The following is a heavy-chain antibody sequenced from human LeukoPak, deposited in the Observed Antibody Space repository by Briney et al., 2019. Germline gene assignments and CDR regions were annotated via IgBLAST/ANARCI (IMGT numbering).Heavy chain of an antibody. Sequence: SETLSPTCAVSGGSISSTSYYWAWIRQPPGKGLEWIGTIYYSGSTYHNPSLKSRVTMSVDTSRNQFSLKLSSVDAADTAVYYCAKAGVRYFDSSGLYAFDFWGQGTTVTVSS. CDR3: AKAGVRYFDSSGLYAFDF. J-gene: IGHJ3*01. V-gene: IGHV4-39*01. CDR2: IYYSGST. D-gene: IGHD3-22*01. CDR1: GGSISSTSYY.